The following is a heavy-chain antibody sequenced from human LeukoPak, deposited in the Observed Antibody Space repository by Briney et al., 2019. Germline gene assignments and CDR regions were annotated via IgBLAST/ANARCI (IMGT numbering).Heavy chain of an antibody. J-gene: IGHJ4*02. CDR3: AKDNYYDSSGYFGY. D-gene: IGHD3-22*01. Sequence: GGSLRLSCAASGFTFDDYAMHWVRQAPGKGLEWVSGISWNSGSIGYADSVKGRFTISRDNAKNSLYLQMNSLRAEDTALYYCAKDNYYDSSGYFGYRGQGTLVTVSS. V-gene: IGHV3-9*01. CDR2: ISWNSGSI. CDR1: GFTFDDYA.